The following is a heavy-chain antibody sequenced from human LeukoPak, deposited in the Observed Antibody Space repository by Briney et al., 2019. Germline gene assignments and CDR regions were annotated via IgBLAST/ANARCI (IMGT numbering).Heavy chain of an antibody. CDR3: ARDLPSYDFWSGYWNGYGMDV. D-gene: IGHD3-3*01. V-gene: IGHV3-21*01. J-gene: IGHJ6*02. CDR2: IRFTGSYI. Sequence: GGSLRLSCAASGFTFSSYSMNWVRQAPGRGLEWVSSIRFTGSYIYYADSVKGRFTISRDNAKNTLYLQMNSLRAEDTAVYYCARDLPSYDFWSGYWNGYGMDVWGQGTTVTVSS. CDR1: GFTFSSYS.